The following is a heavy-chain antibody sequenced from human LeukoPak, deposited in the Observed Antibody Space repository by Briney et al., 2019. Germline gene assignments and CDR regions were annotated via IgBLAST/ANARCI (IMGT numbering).Heavy chain of an antibody. CDR2: IYTGGIT. D-gene: IGHD6-13*01. CDR1: GGSVRSYY. CDR3: ARDGVENSSWYPLDS. Sequence: SETLSLTCTVSGGSVRSYYWSWIRQPAGKGLEWIGRIYTGGITTYSPSLKRRVTMSIDTSKNQFSLKLNSVTAADTAVYYCARDGVENSSWYPLDSWGPGTLVTVSS. V-gene: IGHV4-4*07. J-gene: IGHJ4*02.